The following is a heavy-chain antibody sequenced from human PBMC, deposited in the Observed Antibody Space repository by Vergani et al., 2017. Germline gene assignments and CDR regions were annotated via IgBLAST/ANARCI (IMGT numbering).Heavy chain of an antibody. CDR1: GDAISRDTYS. Sequence: QLQLQESDSRLVNPSQTLSLPCTLSGDAISRDTYSWNWVRQPPGNPLERAGSDYYSGTTYSNPSLGVRVTMSIDKSKNHFSLTLTSVTAADSAFYFCARGQTGYSRDWSTYFFYMDVWGKGTTVTVSS. V-gene: IGHV4-30-2*01. CDR2: DYYSGTT. J-gene: IGHJ6*03. CDR3: ARGQTGYSRDWSTYFFYMDV. D-gene: IGHD3/OR15-3a*01.